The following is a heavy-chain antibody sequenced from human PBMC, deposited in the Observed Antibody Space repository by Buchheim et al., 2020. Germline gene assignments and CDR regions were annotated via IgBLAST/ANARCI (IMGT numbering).Heavy chain of an antibody. V-gene: IGHV3-30*18. D-gene: IGHD5-18*01. Sequence: QVQLVESGGGVVQPGRSLRLSCAASGFTFSSYGMHWVRQAPGKGLEWVAVISYDGSNKYYADSVKGRFTISRDNSKKTLYLQMNSLRAEDTAVYYCAKGIQLSIDYWGQGTL. CDR3: AKGIQLSIDY. J-gene: IGHJ4*02. CDR2: ISYDGSNK. CDR1: GFTFSSYG.